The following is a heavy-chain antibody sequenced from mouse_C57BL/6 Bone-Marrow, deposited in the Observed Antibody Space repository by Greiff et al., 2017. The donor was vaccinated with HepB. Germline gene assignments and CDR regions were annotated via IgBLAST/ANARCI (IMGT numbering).Heavy chain of an antibody. CDR2: ISSGGDYI. CDR1: GFTFSSYA. D-gene: IGHD2-3*01. Sequence: EVKLMESGEGLVKPGGSLKLSCAASGFTFSSYAMSWVRQTPEKRLEWVAYISSGGDYIYYADTVKGRFTISRDNARNTLYLQLSSLKSEDTAMYYCTRVVYDGYAWFAYWGQGTLVTVSA. J-gene: IGHJ3*01. CDR3: TRVVYDGYAWFAY. V-gene: IGHV5-9-1*02.